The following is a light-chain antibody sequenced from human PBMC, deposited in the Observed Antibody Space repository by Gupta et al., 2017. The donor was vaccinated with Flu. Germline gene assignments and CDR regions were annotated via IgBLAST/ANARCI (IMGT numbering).Light chain of an antibody. CDR3: GAWDTTMNNWV. CDR1: RSNVGNNY. CDR2: DDD. J-gene: IGLJ1*01. Sequence: ISCSGSRSNVGNNYVSWYQQFPGTAPRLLIYDDDKRPSDAPARFSASKSGASATLQITGVQTGEEADYHCGAWDTTMNNWVFGRGTKVTVL. V-gene: IGLV1-51*01.